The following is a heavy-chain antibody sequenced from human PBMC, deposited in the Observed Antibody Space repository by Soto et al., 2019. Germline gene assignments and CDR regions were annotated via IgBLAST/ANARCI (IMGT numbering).Heavy chain of an antibody. CDR3: VRDRGYPDSFDI. V-gene: IGHV3-74*01. D-gene: IGHD3-10*01. CDR1: GFNFGPFW. Sequence: EVHLLESGGDLVQPGESLRLSCAASGFNFGPFWMHWVRQPPGKGLEWVSHMNTDGSTTVYADSVKGRFSISRDNARNTLYLQMNSLRAEDTAVYYCVRDRGYPDSFDIWGQGTMVTVSP. CDR2: MNTDGSTT. J-gene: IGHJ3*02.